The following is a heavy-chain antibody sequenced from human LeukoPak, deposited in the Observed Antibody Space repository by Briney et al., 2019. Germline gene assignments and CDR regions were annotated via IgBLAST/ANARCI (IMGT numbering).Heavy chain of an antibody. V-gene: IGHV3-7*01. CDR2: IKQDGSEK. D-gene: IGHD2-2*01. J-gene: IGHJ6*02. Sequence: GGSLRLSCAASGFTFSSSAMGWVRQAPGKGLEWVANIKQDGSEKYYVDSVKGRFTISRDNAKNSLYLQMNSLRAEDAAVYYCARDIVVVPAAPYYYYGMDVWGQGTTVTVSS. CDR3: ARDIVVVPAAPYYYYGMDV. CDR1: GFTFSSSA.